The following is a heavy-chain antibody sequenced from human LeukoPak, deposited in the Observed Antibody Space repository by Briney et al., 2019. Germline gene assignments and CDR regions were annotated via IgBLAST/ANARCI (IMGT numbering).Heavy chain of an antibody. CDR3: ARDYGSGSYRFDY. D-gene: IGHD3-10*01. CDR2: ISAYSGNT. CDR1: GYTFTSYG. J-gene: IGHJ4*02. V-gene: IGHV1-18*01. Sequence: ASVKVSCKASGYTFTSYGIIWVRQAPGQGLERMGWISAYSGNTNYAQNLQGRVTMTTDTSTSTAYMEVRSLRSDDTAVYYCARDYGSGSYRFDYWGQGTLVTVSS.